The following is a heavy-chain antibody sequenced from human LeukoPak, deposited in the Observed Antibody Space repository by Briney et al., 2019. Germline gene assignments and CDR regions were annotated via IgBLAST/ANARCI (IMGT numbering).Heavy chain of an antibody. V-gene: IGHV4-59*12. J-gene: IGHJ3*02. Sequence: SETPSLTCTVSGGSISSYYWSWIRQPPGKGLEWIGYIYYSGSTKYNPSLKSRVTISVDTSKNQFSLKLSSVTAADTAVYYCARMTTKDAFDIWGQGTMVTVSS. CDR2: IYYSGST. CDR1: GGSISSYY. D-gene: IGHD4-17*01. CDR3: ARMTTKDAFDI.